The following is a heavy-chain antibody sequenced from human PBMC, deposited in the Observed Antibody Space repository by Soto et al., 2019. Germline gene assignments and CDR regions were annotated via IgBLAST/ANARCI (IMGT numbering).Heavy chain of an antibody. Sequence: EVQLVESGGGLVQPGGSLRLSCAASGFTFSSYSMNWVRQAPGKGLEWVSYISSSSTIYYADSVKGRFTISRDNAKNSLYLQMNSLRDEDTAVYYCARDGVRLERGYFDYWGQGTLVTVSS. J-gene: IGHJ4*02. CDR1: GFTFSSYS. CDR2: ISSSSTI. V-gene: IGHV3-48*02. CDR3: ARDGVRLERGYFDY. D-gene: IGHD1-1*01.